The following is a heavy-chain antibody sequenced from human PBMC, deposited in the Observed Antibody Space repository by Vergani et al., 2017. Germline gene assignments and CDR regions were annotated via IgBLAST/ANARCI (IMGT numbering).Heavy chain of an antibody. CDR3: ARAVSYSNLGY. V-gene: IGHV1-69*11. CDR2: IIPILGTA. J-gene: IGHJ4*02. D-gene: IGHD4-11*01. Sequence: QVQLVQSGAEVKKPGASVKVSCKVSGYTLTELSMHWVRQAPGKGLEWMGRIIPILGTANYAQKFQGRVTITADESTSTAYMELSSLRSEDTAVYYCARAVSYSNLGYWGQGTLVTVSS. CDR1: GYTLTELS.